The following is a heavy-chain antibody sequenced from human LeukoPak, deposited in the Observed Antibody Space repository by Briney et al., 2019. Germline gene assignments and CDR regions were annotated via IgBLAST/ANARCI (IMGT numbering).Heavy chain of an antibody. CDR2: IRVGGET. Sequence: PGGSLRLSCAASGFSFSTYAMSWVRQAPAGGPEWVSSIRVGGETFYADSVKGRFTLSRDDSRNTVYLQLNNLRVEDTAIYYCAKANWVSNADAVWWGQGTQVTVSS. CDR1: GFSFSTYA. D-gene: IGHD1-1*01. J-gene: IGHJ4*02. V-gene: IGHV3-23*01. CDR3: AKANWVSNADAVW.